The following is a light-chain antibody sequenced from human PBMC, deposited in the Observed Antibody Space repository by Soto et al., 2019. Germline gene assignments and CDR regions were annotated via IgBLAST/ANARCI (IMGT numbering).Light chain of an antibody. V-gene: IGLV4-69*01. CDR2: LNNDGSH. J-gene: IGLJ2*01. Sequence: QSVLTQSPSASASLGASVKLTCTLSSGHSSYAIAWHQKQPGKGPRYLMDLNNDGSHTTGDGIPHRFSGSSSGADRFLIIASLQSEDEAYYYCQTWGTGFQFFGGGTKLTVL. CDR3: QTWGTGFQF. CDR1: SGHSSYA.